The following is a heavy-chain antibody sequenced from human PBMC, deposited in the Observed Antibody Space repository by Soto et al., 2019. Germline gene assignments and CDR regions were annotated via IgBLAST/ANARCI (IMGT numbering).Heavy chain of an antibody. J-gene: IGHJ4*02. D-gene: IGHD3-3*01. V-gene: IGHV3-30*03. CDR2: VSYDESIK. Sequence: QVQLEASGGGVVQPGRSLRLSCAASGFPFSSHGMHWVRQAPGKALEWVAVVSYDESIKLYADSVQGRFTISRDNPTYTLYLQMNSLRLEDTALYYCARPGRDSWSGRYYFDYWGQGTPVTVSS. CDR3: ARPGRDSWSGRYYFDY. CDR1: GFPFSSHG.